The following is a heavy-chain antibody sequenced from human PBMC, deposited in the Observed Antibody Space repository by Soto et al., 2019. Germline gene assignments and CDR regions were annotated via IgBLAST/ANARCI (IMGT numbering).Heavy chain of an antibody. CDR3: ARVTTKSGRNFIWYFDL. CDR1: EFTFSDYY. CDR2: IGGSGSPI. J-gene: IGHJ2*01. Sequence: QVQLLESGGGLVKPGGSLRLSCAASEFTFSDYYMSWIRQAPGKGLEWISYIGGSGSPIYYADSVKGRFTISRDNAKNSLYLQMNTLRAEDTAVYYCARVTTKSGRNFIWYFDLWGRGTLVTGSS. V-gene: IGHV3-11*01. D-gene: IGHD1-26*01.